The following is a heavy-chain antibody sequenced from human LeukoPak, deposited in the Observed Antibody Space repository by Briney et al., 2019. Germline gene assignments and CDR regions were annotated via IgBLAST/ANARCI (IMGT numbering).Heavy chain of an antibody. D-gene: IGHD3-22*01. CDR3: AKQDSSVYSAFDF. J-gene: IGHJ3*01. V-gene: IGHV3-23*01. CDR2: ITGSGDTT. CDR1: GVTFSNNA. Sequence: GGSLRLSCAASGVTFSNNATSWVRQASGKGLEWVSAITGSGDTTYYADSVKGRFTISRDNSKNTLYLQMKSLRAEDTAVYYCAKQDSSVYSAFDFWGQGTKVTISS.